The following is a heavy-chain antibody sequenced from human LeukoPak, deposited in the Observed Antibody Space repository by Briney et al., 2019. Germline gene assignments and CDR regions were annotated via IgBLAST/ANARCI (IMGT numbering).Heavy chain of an antibody. Sequence: GASVKVSCKASGGTFSSYAISWVRQAPGQGLEWMGGIIPIFGTANYAQKFQGRVTITTDDSTSAAYMELSSLRSEDTAVYYCARSPFYGYYDYYMDVWGKGTTVTVSS. J-gene: IGHJ6*03. CDR2: IIPIFGTA. CDR1: GGTFSSYA. CDR3: ARSPFYGYYDYYMDV. D-gene: IGHD2/OR15-2a*01. V-gene: IGHV1-69*05.